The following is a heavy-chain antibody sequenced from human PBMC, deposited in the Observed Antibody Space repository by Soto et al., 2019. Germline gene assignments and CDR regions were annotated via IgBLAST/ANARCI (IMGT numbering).Heavy chain of an antibody. V-gene: IGHV1-8*01. D-gene: IGHD2-2*01. CDR2: MNPNSGNT. J-gene: IGHJ6*03. CDR1: GYTFTSYD. CDR3: ARGLEYQLPSDPQRKNYYYYYYMDV. Sequence: QVQLVQSGAEVKKPGASVKVSCKASGYTFTSYDINWVRQATGQGLEWMGWMNPNSGNTGYAQKFQGRVTMTRNTSISTAYMELSSLRSEDTAVYYCARGLEYQLPSDPQRKNYYYYYYMDVWGKGTTVTVSS.